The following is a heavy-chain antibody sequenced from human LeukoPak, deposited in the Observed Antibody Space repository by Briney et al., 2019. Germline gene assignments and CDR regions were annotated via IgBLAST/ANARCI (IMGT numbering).Heavy chain of an antibody. D-gene: IGHD1-26*01. V-gene: IGHV4-59*01. J-gene: IGHJ4*02. CDR1: GGSISSYY. CDR2: IYYSGST. CDR3: AREGGGSYNY. Sequence: SETLSLTCTVSGGSISSYYWSWIRQPPGKGLEWIGYIYYSGSTNYNPSLKSRVTISVDTSKNQFSLKLSSVTAADTAVYYCAREGGGSYNYWGQGTLVTVSS.